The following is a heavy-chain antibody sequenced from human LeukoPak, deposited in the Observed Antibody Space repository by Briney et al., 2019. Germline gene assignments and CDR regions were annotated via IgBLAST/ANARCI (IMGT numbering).Heavy chain of an antibody. J-gene: IGHJ6*04. CDR2: IIPIFGTA. CDR1: GDTFNSAA. Sequence: SVKVSCKASGDTFNSAALSWVRLAPGQGLEWMGGIIPIFGTANYAQRFLGRVTITSDESTSTAYMEINSLTSEDTAVYYCARLSDPSKSPGPLDIWGKGTTVTVSS. CDR3: ARLSDPSKSPGPLDI. V-gene: IGHV1-69*01. D-gene: IGHD4-11*01.